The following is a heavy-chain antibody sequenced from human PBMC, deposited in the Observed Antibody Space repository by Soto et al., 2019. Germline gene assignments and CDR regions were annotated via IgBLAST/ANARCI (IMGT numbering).Heavy chain of an antibody. CDR1: GFTFSSYS. Sequence: GSLRLSCAASGFTFSSYSMNWVRQAPGKGLEWVSYISSSSTIYYADSVKGRFTISRDNAKNSLYLQMNSLRDEDTAVYYCAREVVVTAMPTDYWGQGTLVTVSS. J-gene: IGHJ4*02. V-gene: IGHV3-48*02. CDR3: AREVVVTAMPTDY. D-gene: IGHD2-21*02. CDR2: ISSSSTI.